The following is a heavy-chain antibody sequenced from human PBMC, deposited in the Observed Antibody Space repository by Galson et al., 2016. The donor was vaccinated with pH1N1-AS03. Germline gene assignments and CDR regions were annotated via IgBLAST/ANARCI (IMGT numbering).Heavy chain of an antibody. V-gene: IGHV3-23*01. Sequence: SLRLSCAASGFTFSTYAMSWVRQAPGKGLEWVSSISGADLSTYYADSVKGRFTVSRDNSKNTLYLQMNGLRAEDTAVYYCVRDFRWGGNSGYWGQGTLVTVSS. CDR1: GFTFSTYA. CDR2: ISGADLST. CDR3: VRDFRWGGNSGY. D-gene: IGHD4-23*01. J-gene: IGHJ4*02.